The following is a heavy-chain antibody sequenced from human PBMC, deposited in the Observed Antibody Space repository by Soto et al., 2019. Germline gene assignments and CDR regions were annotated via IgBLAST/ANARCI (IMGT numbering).Heavy chain of an antibody. D-gene: IGHD3-3*01. CDR3: ARIFDFWSGYYFSY. Sequence: SGPTLVNPTQTLTLTCTFSGFSLSTSGVAVGWIRQAPRKAPEWLAFIFWDDDKRYSPSLENRLTITNDTSTNQVVLTITNMDPVDTATYYCARIFDFWSGYYFSYWGRGTLVTVSS. V-gene: IGHV2-5*02. CDR1: GFSLSTSGVA. J-gene: IGHJ4*02. CDR2: IFWDDDK.